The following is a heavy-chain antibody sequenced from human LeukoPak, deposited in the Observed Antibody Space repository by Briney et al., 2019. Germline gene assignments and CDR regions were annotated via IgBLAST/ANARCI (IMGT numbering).Heavy chain of an antibody. Sequence: PSQTLSLTCTVSGGSISSGSYYWSWIRQPAGKGLEWIGRIYTSGSTNYNPSLKSRVTISVDTSKNQFSLKLSSVTAADTAVYYCARETYYYDSSGYLAYYFDYWGQGTLVTVSS. CDR2: IYTSGST. V-gene: IGHV4-61*02. CDR3: ARETYYYDSSGYLAYYFDY. J-gene: IGHJ4*02. CDR1: GGSISSGSYY. D-gene: IGHD3-22*01.